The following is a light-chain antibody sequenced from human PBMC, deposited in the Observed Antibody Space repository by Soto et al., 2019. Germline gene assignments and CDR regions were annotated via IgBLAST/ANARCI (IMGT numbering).Light chain of an antibody. V-gene: IGKV3-15*01. CDR1: QNVSSY. J-gene: IGKJ1*01. Sequence: IVLTQSPATLSLSPGERATLSCRASQNVSSYLAWYQQKPGQAPRLLIYGASTRATGIPARFSGSGSGTEFTLTINSLQSEDFAVYYCQQYNNWPRTFGQGTKVDI. CDR3: QQYNNWPRT. CDR2: GAS.